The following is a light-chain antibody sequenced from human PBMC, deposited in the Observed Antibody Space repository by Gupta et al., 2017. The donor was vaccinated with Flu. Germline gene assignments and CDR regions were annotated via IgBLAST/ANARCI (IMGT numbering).Light chain of an antibody. CDR3: QQDYTLRT. J-gene: IGKJ1*01. Sequence: GQPPKLLIYGASTREFGVPDRFSGSGWVTDFTLTSSGLQDEDEAVYYLQQDYTLRTFGQGTKVEI. CDR2: GAS. V-gene: IGKV4-1*01.